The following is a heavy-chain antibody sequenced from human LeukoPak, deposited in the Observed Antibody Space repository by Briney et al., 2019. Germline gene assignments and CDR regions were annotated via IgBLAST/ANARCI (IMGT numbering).Heavy chain of an antibody. D-gene: IGHD6-6*01. J-gene: IGHJ6*03. CDR2: IRYDGSNK. CDR3: AKDSNSRAAPYYYYYMDV. CDR1: GFTFSNAW. V-gene: IGHV3-30*02. Sequence: PGGSLRLSCAASGFTFSNAWMSWVRQAPGKGLEWVAFIRYDGSNKYYADSVKGRFTISRDNSKNTLYLQMNSLRAEDTAVYYCAKDSNSRAAPYYYYYMDVWGKGTTVTISS.